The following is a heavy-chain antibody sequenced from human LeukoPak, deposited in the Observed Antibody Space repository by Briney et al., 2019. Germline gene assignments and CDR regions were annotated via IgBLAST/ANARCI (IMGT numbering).Heavy chain of an antibody. J-gene: IGHJ3*02. Sequence: SGGSLRLSCAASGFTFSTYPMSWVRQAPGKGLEWVAYTNTAGNTIYYADSMKGRFTISRDNAKNSLYLQMNTLRAEDTAVYYCARATYDSSAVDAFDIWGQGTMVTVSP. D-gene: IGHD3-22*01. CDR2: TNTAGNTI. CDR1: GFTFSTYP. CDR3: ARATYDSSAVDAFDI. V-gene: IGHV3-11*01.